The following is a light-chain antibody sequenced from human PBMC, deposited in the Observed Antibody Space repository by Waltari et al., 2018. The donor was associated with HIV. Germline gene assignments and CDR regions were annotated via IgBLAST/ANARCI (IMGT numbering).Light chain of an antibody. CDR2: NDS. J-gene: IGLJ3*02. Sequence: SYELTQPPSVSVSPGQTARITCSEDALPKQYAYWYQQKPGQAPVLVLYNDSERPSGSPGRVSCASSGKTYTLTISGVQAEDDADYYCQSADSSDTYSWVFGGGTKLTVL. V-gene: IGLV3-25*03. CDR3: QSADSSDTYSWV. CDR1: ALPKQY.